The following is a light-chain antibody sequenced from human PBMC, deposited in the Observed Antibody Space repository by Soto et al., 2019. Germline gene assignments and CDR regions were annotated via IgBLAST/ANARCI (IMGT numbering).Light chain of an antibody. CDR1: SSNIGKNY. CDR2: ENN. J-gene: IGLJ3*02. Sequence: QSVLTQPPSVSAAPGQKVTISCSGSSSNIGKNYVSWYQQLPGTAPKLLIYENNKRPSGIPDRISGSKSGTSATLGITGLQTGDEADYYCATWDSSLSGWVFGGGTKVTVL. V-gene: IGLV1-51*02. CDR3: ATWDSSLSGWV.